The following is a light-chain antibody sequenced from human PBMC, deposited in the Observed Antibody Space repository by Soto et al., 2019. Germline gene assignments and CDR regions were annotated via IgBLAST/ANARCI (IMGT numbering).Light chain of an antibody. V-gene: IGKV3-20*01. J-gene: IGKJ1*01. CDR1: QSVSSN. Sequence: EIVMTQSPATLSVSPGDRANLSCRASQSVSSNLAWYQQKPGQAPRLLIYGASSRATGIPDRFSGSGSGTDFTLTISRLEPEDFAVYYCQQYGSSSGTFGQGTKVDNK. CDR3: QQYGSSSGT. CDR2: GAS.